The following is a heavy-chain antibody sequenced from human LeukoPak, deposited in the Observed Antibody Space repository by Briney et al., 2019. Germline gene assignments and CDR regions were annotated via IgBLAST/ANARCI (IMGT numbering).Heavy chain of an antibody. J-gene: IGHJ6*02. CDR1: GVSISSYY. CDR3: ARHVVGSSGWASSFYYGLDV. D-gene: IGHD6-19*01. Sequence: SETLSLTCTVSGVSISSYYWSWIRLPPGKGLEWIGYISYSGSTNYNPSLKSRVTISVDTSKNQFSLKLSSVTAADTAVYYCARHVVGSSGWASSFYYGLDVWGQGTTVTVSS. V-gene: IGHV4-59*08. CDR2: ISYSGST.